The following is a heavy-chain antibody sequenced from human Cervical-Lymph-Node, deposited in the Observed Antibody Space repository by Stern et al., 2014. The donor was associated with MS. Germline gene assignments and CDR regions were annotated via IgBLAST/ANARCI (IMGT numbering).Heavy chain of an antibody. Sequence: EVQLVESGGGLIQPGGSLRLSCAASGLPVSGRYMNWVRQAPGKGLEWVSVIFSGGDTYYADSVKGRFTFSRDNSKNTLYLQMDSLRVEDTAVYYCATDQGDYWGQGTLVSVSS. CDR2: IFSGGDT. D-gene: IGHD2-2*01. CDR3: ATDQGDY. V-gene: IGHV3-53*01. CDR1: GLPVSGRY. J-gene: IGHJ4*02.